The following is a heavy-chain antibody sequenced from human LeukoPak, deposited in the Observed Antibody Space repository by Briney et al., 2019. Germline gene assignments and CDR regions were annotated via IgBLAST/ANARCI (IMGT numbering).Heavy chain of an antibody. CDR2: ISWNSGSI. Sequence: GGSLRLSCAASGFTFDDYAMHWVRQAPGKGLEWVSGISWNSGSIGYADSVKGRFTISRDNAKNSLYLQMNSLRAEDAALYYCAKGTSGWGSDSYFDYWGQGILVTVSS. CDR1: GFTFDDYA. CDR3: AKGTSGWGSDSYFDY. V-gene: IGHV3-9*01. J-gene: IGHJ4*02. D-gene: IGHD6-19*01.